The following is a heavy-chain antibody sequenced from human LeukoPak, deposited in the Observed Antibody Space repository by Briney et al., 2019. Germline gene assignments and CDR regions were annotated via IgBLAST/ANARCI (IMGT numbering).Heavy chain of an antibody. CDR1: GVSISSGGYY. CDR3: ARENFSAVGAFDI. D-gene: IGHD2/OR15-2a*01. J-gene: IGHJ3*02. CDR2: IYYSGST. V-gene: IGHV4-31*03. Sequence: PSQTLSLTCTVSGVSISSGGYYWSWIRQHPGKGLEWIGYIYYSGSTYYNPSLKSRVTISVDTSKNQFSLKLSSVTAADTAVYYCARENFSAVGAFDIWGQGTMVTVSS.